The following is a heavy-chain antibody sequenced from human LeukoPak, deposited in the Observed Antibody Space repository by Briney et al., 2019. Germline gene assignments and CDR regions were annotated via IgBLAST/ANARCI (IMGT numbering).Heavy chain of an antibody. J-gene: IGHJ6*02. CDR3: ARGRFRRQWLVSDYYYGMDV. Sequence: ASVKVSCKASGYTFTSYDINWVRQATGQGLEWMGWMNPNSGNTGYAQKFQGRVTMTRNTSISTAYMELSSLRSEDTAVYYCARGRFRRQWLVSDYYYGMDVWGQGTTVTVSS. CDR2: MNPNSGNT. D-gene: IGHD6-19*01. V-gene: IGHV1-8*01. CDR1: GYTFTSYD.